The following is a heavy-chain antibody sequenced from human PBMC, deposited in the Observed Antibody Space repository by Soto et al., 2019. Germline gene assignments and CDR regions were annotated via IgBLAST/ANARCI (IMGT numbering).Heavy chain of an antibody. D-gene: IGHD6-6*01. Sequence: QLQLQESGPGLVKPSETLSLTCTVSGGSISGNPYYWGWIRQPPGEALEWIGSIYSSGITFYNSSHKSRGTISIDTSQNQFSLKLTSVTPTDTAVYYCARHGSPISAQPPNVNYFDPWGRGSLVTVSS. CDR2: IYSSGIT. CDR1: GGSISGNPYY. J-gene: IGHJ5*02. CDR3: ARHGSPISAQPPNVNYFDP. V-gene: IGHV4-39*01.